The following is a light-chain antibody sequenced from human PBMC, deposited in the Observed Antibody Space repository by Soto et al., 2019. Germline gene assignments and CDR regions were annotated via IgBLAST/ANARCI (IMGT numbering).Light chain of an antibody. J-gene: IGKJ5*01. Sequence: EIVLTQSPGTLSLSPGERVTLSCRSSHSVPTNYLAWYQQKPGQSPRLIIYDASSRATGIPDRFSGSGSGTDFTLTISRLEPEDFAVYYCQQYGSPPITFGQGTRLEIK. CDR3: QQYGSPPIT. CDR1: HSVPTNY. V-gene: IGKV3-20*01. CDR2: DAS.